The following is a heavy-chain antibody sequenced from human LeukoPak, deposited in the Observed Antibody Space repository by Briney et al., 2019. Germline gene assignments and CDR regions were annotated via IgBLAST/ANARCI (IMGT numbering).Heavy chain of an antibody. V-gene: IGHV4-61*02. D-gene: IGHD6-13*01. Sequence: SETLTLTCTVSGGSISSGSYYWSWIRQPAGKGLEWIGRIYTSGSTNSDPSLKSRVTISVDTSKKQFSLKLSSVTAADTAVYYCAREESYSSSWYVPYFDYWGQGTLVTVSS. J-gene: IGHJ4*02. CDR3: AREESYSSSWYVPYFDY. CDR1: GGSISSGSYY. CDR2: IYTSGST.